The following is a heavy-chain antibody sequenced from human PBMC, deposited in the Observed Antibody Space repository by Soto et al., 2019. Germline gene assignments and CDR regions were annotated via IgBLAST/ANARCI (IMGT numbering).Heavy chain of an antibody. J-gene: IGHJ4*02. CDR2: INPSGCRT. CDR3: ARAAAGGWGFDY. D-gene: IGHD6-13*01. Sequence: ASVKVSCKASGYIFTSYYIYWVRQAPGQGLEWMGMINPSGCRTTFAQRFQDRVSLARDTSTSTVYMELSSLRSDDTAVYYCARAAAGGWGFDYWGQGTLVTVSS. V-gene: IGHV1-46*01. CDR1: GYIFTSYY.